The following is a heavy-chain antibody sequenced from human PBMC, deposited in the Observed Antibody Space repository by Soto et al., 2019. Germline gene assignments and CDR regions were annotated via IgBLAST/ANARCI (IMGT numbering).Heavy chain of an antibody. CDR2: IYYSGST. Sequence: QVQLQESGPGLVKHSQTLSLTCTVSGGSISSSGYNWSWIRQHPGKGLEWIGYIYYSGSTYYNPSLKSPVTILVDTSQNQFSLKLSSVTAADTAVYFCARYGSGSYYPTTFDYWGQGTLDTVSS. J-gene: IGHJ4*02. V-gene: IGHV4-31*01. CDR3: ARYGSGSYYPTTFDY. D-gene: IGHD3-10*01. CDR1: GGSISSSGYN.